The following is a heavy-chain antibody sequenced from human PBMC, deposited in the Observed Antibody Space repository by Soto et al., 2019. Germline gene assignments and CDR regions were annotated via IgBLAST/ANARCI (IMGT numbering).Heavy chain of an antibody. CDR1: WFTIPDFY. J-gene: IGHJ4*01. Sequence: GGALRNPYTVFWFTIPDFYVSRIRQPPGKGLEWISYISSSGHFVYYADSMKGRVTISRDNAKNSLYLQMNNLRAEDTAVYYCAACSGTYHYDYWAQGTLVTVSS. V-gene: IGHV3-11*01. D-gene: IGHD1-26*01. CDR3: AACSGTYHYDY. CDR2: ISSSGHFV.